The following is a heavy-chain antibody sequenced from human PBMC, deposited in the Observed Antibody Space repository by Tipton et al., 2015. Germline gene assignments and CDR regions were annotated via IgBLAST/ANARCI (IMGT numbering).Heavy chain of an antibody. J-gene: IGHJ4*02. CDR3: ARARGRHGGLFDS. CDR1: GGSVSRGNYY. Sequence: TLSLTCTVSGGSVSRGNYYWSWIRQPPGKGLEWIGYIYYSGSTNYNPSLKSRVTISVDTSKTQFSLKMSSVTASDTAVYYCARARGRHGGLFDSWGQGILVTVSS. D-gene: IGHD4-23*01. V-gene: IGHV4-61*01. CDR2: IYYSGST.